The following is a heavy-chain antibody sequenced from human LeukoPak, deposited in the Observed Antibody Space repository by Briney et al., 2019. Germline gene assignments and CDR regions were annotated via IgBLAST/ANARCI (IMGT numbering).Heavy chain of an antibody. CDR3: ARLSAYYYGSFFYYYMDV. Sequence: GGSLRLSCEGSGFSFSSYWMTWVRQSPGKGPEWVANIKQDESETYTVDSVKGRFTISRDNAKNSVYLHMNSLRAEDTALYYCARLSAYYYGSFFYYYMDVWGKGTTVTVSS. CDR1: GFSFSSYW. D-gene: IGHD3-10*01. CDR2: IKQDESET. J-gene: IGHJ6*03. V-gene: IGHV3-7*01.